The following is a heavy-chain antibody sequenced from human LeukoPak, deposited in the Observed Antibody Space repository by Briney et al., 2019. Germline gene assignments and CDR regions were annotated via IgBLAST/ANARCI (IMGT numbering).Heavy chain of an antibody. CDR2: IYYAGSS. J-gene: IGHJ5*02. V-gene: IGHV4-59*08. D-gene: IGHD2/OR15-2a*01. CDR1: DVSVKNSY. Sequence: SETLSLTCTVSDVSVKNSYWSWIRQPPGEGLGWVGNIYYAGSSNYIPSIKSRVSVSIDASKNQLSLKLTSVTAADTAIYSCARQAVIIPTGMEGPWFDPWGQGTLVAVSS. CDR3: ARQAVIIPTGMEGPWFDP.